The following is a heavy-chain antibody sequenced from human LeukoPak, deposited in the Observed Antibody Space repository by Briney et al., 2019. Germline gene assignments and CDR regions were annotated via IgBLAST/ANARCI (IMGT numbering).Heavy chain of an antibody. CDR3: ARRAGDYSHPYDY. D-gene: IGHD3-22*01. CDR2: IYSGGST. V-gene: IGHV3-53*01. CDR1: GFTFTSYY. J-gene: IGHJ4*02. Sequence: TGGSLRLSCAASGFTFTSYYMSWVRQAPGKGLEWVSFIYSGGSTQYSDSVKGRFTISRDNSKNTLYLQMNSLRAEDTAVYYCARRAGDYSHPYDYWGQGTLVTVSS.